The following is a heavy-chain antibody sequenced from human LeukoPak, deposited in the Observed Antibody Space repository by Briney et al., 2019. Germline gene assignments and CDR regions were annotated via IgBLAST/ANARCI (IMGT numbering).Heavy chain of an antibody. J-gene: IGHJ4*02. CDR1: GFTLGSHW. D-gene: IGHD3-22*01. Sequence: PGGSLRLSCAASGFTLGSHWMSWVRQAPGKGLEWVAVISYDGSNKYYADSVKGRFTISRDNSKNTLYLQMNSLRAEDTAVYYCAKDLSGGSGYSDYWGQGTLVTVSS. CDR2: ISYDGSNK. V-gene: IGHV3-30*18. CDR3: AKDLSGGSGYSDY.